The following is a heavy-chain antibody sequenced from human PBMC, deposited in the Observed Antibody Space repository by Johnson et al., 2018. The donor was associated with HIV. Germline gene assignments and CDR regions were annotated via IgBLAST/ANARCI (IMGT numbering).Heavy chain of an antibody. D-gene: IGHD6-19*01. V-gene: IGHV3-23*04. CDR3: ARDGGSGWYFAFDF. CDR1: GFTFSSYA. J-gene: IGHJ3*01. CDR2: ISGCGGST. Sequence: VQLVESGGGVVQPGRSLRLSCAASGFTFSSYAMHWVRQAPGKGLEWVSAISGCGGSTYYEDSVKGRFTISRDNSKNTLYLQMNSLRAEDTALYYCARDGGSGWYFAFDFWGQGKMVTVSS.